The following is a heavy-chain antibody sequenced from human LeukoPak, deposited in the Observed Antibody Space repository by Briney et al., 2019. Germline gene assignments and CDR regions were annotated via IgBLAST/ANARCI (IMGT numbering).Heavy chain of an antibody. CDR2: TNPNSGGT. J-gene: IGHJ4*02. CDR3: ARDTYYYDSSGYYDY. V-gene: IGHV1-2*02. D-gene: IGHD3-22*01. CDR1: GYTFTGYY. Sequence: ASVKVSCKASGYTFTGYYMHWVRQAPGQGLEWMGWTNPNSGGTNYAQKFQGRVTMTRDTSISTAYMELSRLRSDDTAVYYCARDTYYYDSSGYYDYWGQGTLVTVSS.